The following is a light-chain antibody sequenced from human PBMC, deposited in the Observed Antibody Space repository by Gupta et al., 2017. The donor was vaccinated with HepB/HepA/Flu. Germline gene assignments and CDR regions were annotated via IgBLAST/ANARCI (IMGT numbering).Light chain of an antibody. CDR2: GAS. J-gene: IGKJ5*01. CDR1: QSVASR. V-gene: IGKV3-15*01. Sequence: EIVMTQSPATLSVSPGERATLSCRASQSVASRLAWYQQKPGQALRLLIYGASARATGTPARFSGSGSGTEFTLTISSLQSEDFAVYHCQQDNTWPLAFGQGTRLEIK. CDR3: QQDNTWPLA.